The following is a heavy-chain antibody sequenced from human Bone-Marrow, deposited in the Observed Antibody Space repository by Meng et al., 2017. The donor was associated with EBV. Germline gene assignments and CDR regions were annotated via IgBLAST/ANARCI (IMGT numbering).Heavy chain of an antibody. J-gene: IGHJ4*02. Sequence: EAQVGGPGGGLFQPGGSLRLSWPASGLPVNSNYMSWVRQAPGKGLGWVSVIYSGGNTYYADSVKGRFTISRDNSKNTLYLQMNSLRVEDTAVYYCARDRHPRAFDYWGQGTLVTVSS. CDR3: ARDRHPRAFDY. CDR2: IYSGGNT. CDR1: GLPVNSNY. V-gene: IGHV3-53*01.